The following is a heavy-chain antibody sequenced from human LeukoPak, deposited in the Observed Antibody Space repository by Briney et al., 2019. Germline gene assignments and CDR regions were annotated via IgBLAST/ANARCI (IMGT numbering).Heavy chain of an antibody. CDR1: GYTFTSYA. CDR3: ARVTAMVTLSGFDY. CDR2: INTNTGNP. Sequence: GASVKVSCKASGYTFTSYAMNLVRQAPGQGLEWMGWINTNTGNPTYAQGFTGRFVFSLDTSVSTAYLQISSLKAEDTAVYYCARVTAMVTLSGFDYWGQGTLVTVSS. J-gene: IGHJ4*02. V-gene: IGHV7-4-1*02. D-gene: IGHD5-18*01.